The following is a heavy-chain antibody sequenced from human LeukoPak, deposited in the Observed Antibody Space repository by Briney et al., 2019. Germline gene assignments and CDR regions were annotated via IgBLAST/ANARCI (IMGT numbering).Heavy chain of an antibody. CDR1: GFTFSSYG. CDR3: AKDCVTWAIVVLNPVDY. J-gene: IGHJ4*02. Sequence: GGSLRLSCAASGFTFSSYGIHWVRQAPGKGLEWVTFIRYDGSNKHYADSVKGRFTISRDNSKNTLYLQMNSLRAEDTAVYYCAKDCVTWAIVVLNPVDYWGQGTLVTVSS. D-gene: IGHD3-22*01. V-gene: IGHV3-30*02. CDR2: IRYDGSNK.